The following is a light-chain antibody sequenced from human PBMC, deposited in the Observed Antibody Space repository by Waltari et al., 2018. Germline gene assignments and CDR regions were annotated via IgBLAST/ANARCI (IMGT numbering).Light chain of an antibody. V-gene: IGLV3-1*01. CDR3: QAWDSSTMV. Sequence: SYELTQPPSVSVSPGQTARITCSGDKLGDEYVSWYQQKPGQSPILVIYQDTKWPSGIPERFSGSISGNTATLTISGTQAMDEADYYCQAWDSSTMVFGGGTKLTVL. CDR2: QDT. CDR1: KLGDEY. J-gene: IGLJ2*01.